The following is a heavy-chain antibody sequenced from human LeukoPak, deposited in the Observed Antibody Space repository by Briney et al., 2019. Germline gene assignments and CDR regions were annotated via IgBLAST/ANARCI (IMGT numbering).Heavy chain of an antibody. V-gene: IGHV3-21*01. CDR1: GFTFSSYS. J-gene: IGHJ4*02. D-gene: IGHD3-22*01. CDR2: ISTSSSYI. CDR3: ARVKYDSSGYFLH. Sequence: GGSLRLSCTASGFTFSSYSMNWVRQAPGKGLEWVSSISTSSSYIYYADSVKGRFTISRDNARNSLYLQMNTLRAEDTAVYSCARVKYDSSGYFLHWGQGTLVTVSS.